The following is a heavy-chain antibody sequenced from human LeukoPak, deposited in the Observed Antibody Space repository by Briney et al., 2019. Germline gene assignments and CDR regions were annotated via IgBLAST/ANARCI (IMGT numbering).Heavy chain of an antibody. V-gene: IGHV4-39*01. CDR3: ARTRRITIFGVVIPNWFDP. D-gene: IGHD3-3*01. J-gene: IGHJ5*02. Sequence: PSETLSLTCTVSGGSISSSSYYWGWIRQPPGKGLEWIGSIYYSGSTYYNPSLKSRVTISVDTSKNQFSLKLSSVTAADTAVYYCARTRRITIFGVVIPNWFDPWGQGTLVTVSS. CDR1: GGSISSSSYY. CDR2: IYYSGST.